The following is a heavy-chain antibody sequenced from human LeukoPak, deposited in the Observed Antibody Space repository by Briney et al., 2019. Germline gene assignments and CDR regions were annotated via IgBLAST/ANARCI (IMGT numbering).Heavy chain of an antibody. V-gene: IGHV3-64*02. J-gene: IGHJ4*02. D-gene: IGHD3-10*01. CDR3: ARGWYGSDY. CDR2: ITNNGGST. Sequence: GGSLRLSCAASGFTFSSFAMHWVRQAPGKGLEYVSGITNNGGSTNYADSVKGRFTISRDNSKNTLYLQMGSLRPDDMAVYYCARGWYGSDYWGQGTLVTVSS. CDR1: GFTFSSFA.